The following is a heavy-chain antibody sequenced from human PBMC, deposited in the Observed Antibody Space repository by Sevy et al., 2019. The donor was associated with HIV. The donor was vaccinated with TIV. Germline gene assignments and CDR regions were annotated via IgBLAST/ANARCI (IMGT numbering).Heavy chain of an antibody. CDR3: TAISTTSVFDP. Sequence: ASVKVSCKASGYSFSNYGLTWVRQAPGQGLEWMGWISGYNGETHYAQKFQSRVTMTRETSTTTAYMELRSLKFEDTALYYCTAISTTSVFDPWGQGTLVTVSS. CDR2: ISGYNGET. V-gene: IGHV1-18*01. D-gene: IGHD1-7*01. CDR1: GYSFSNYG. J-gene: IGHJ5*02.